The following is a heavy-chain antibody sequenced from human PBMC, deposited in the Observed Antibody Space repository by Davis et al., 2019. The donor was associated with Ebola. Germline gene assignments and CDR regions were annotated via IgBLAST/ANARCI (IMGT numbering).Heavy chain of an antibody. J-gene: IGHJ3*02. CDR2: IWYDGSNK. Sequence: GESLKISCAASGFTFSSYGMHWVRQAPGKGLEWVAVIWYDGSNKYYADSVKGRFTISRDNSKNTLYLQMNSLRAEDTAVYYCARDLTYCSGGSCYSGAFDIWGQGTMVTVSS. CDR3: ARDLTYCSGGSCYSGAFDI. D-gene: IGHD2-15*01. CDR1: GFTFSSYG. V-gene: IGHV3-33*01.